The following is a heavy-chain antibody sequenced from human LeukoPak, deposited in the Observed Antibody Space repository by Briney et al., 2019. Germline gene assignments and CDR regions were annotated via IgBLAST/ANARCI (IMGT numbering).Heavy chain of an antibody. D-gene: IGHD3/OR15-3a*01. V-gene: IGHV3-30-3*01. J-gene: IGHJ4*02. CDR2: ISYDGSNK. Sequence: PGRSLRLSWAASGXTFSSYAIHWVRQAPGKGLEWVAVISYDGSNKYYADSVKGRFTISRDNSKNTLYLQMNSLRAEDTAVYYCAREVRTGSLYGCFDYWGQGTLVTVSS. CDR3: AREVRTGSLYGCFDY. CDR1: GXTFSSYA.